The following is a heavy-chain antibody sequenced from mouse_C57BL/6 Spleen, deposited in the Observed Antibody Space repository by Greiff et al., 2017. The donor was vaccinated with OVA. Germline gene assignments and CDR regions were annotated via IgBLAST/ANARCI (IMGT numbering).Heavy chain of an antibody. CDR3: AKGYGFYAMDY. CDR2: ISYDGSN. J-gene: IGHJ4*01. CDR1: GYSITSGYY. V-gene: IGHV3-6*01. Sequence: DVQLQESGPGLVKPSQSLSLTCSVTGYSITSGYYWNWIRQFPGNKLEWMGYISYDGSNNYNPSLQNRISITRDTSKNPFFLKLNSVTTEDTATYYCAKGYGFYAMDYWGQGTSVTVSS. D-gene: IGHD2-10*02.